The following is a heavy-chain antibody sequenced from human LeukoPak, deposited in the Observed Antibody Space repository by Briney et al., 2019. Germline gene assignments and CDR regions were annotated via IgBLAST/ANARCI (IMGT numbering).Heavy chain of an antibody. V-gene: IGHV4-59*01. Sequence: PSETLSVTCTVSGGSISSYSWSSSRQPPGEGLGWIGYIYYSVSTNYNPPLQSRVTIPVATSKNQFPLKLSSVTAAHTALHFFARDRAVRGGYYYYMDVWGKGTTVTVSS. CDR1: GGSISSYS. J-gene: IGHJ6*03. CDR2: IYYSVST. CDR3: ARDRAVRGGYYYYMDV. D-gene: IGHD3-10*01.